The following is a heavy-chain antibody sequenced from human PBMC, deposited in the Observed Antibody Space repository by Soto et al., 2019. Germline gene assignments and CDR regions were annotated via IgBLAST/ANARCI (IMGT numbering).Heavy chain of an antibody. Sequence: SETLSLTCTVSGGSISSYYWSWVRQPAGKGLEWIGRIYSSGSTNYNPSLKSRVTMSVDMSKNQLSLHLSSVTAADTAVYFCAREIEVAGRSWGHDYWGQGTLVTVSS. CDR2: IYSSGST. J-gene: IGHJ4*02. CDR3: AREIEVAGRSWGHDY. V-gene: IGHV4-4*07. CDR1: GGSISSYY. D-gene: IGHD6-19*01.